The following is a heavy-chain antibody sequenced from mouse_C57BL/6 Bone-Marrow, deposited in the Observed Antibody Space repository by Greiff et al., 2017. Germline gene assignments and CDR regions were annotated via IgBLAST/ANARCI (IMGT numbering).Heavy chain of an antibody. CDR1: GFSFNTYA. J-gene: IGHJ1*03. CDR2: IRSKSNNYAT. D-gene: IGHD1-1*01. V-gene: IGHV10-1*01. Sequence: EVQLVESGGGLVQPKGSLKLSCAASGFSFNTYAMNWVRQAPGKGLEWVARIRSKSNNYATYYADSVKDRFTISRDDSESMLYLQMNNLKTEDTAMYYCVRHDTSSYRYFDVWGTGTTVTVSS. CDR3: VRHDTSSYRYFDV.